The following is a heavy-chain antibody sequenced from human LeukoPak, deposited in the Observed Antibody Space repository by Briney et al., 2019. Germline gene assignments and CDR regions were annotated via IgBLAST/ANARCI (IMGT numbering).Heavy chain of an antibody. D-gene: IGHD6-13*01. J-gene: IGHJ6*03. Sequence: SETLSLTCAVYGGSFSGYYWSWIRQPPGKGLEWIGEINHSGSTNYNPSLKSRVTISVDTSKNQFSLKLSSVTAADTAVYYCARQASSSWYLYYYYYMDVWGKGTTVTISS. CDR1: GGSFSGYY. CDR2: INHSGST. CDR3: ARQASSSWYLYYYYYMDV. V-gene: IGHV4-34*01.